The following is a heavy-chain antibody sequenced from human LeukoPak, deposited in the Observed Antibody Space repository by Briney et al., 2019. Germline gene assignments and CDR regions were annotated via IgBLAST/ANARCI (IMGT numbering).Heavy chain of an antibody. CDR1: GFTFSDYY. V-gene: IGHV3-11*01. CDR3: ASFMTGTTRTENDAFDI. CDR2: ISSSGSTI. D-gene: IGHD1-1*01. Sequence: GGSLRLSCAASGFTFSDYYMSWIRQAPGKGLEWVSYISSSGSTIYYADSVKGRFTISRDNAKNSLYLQMNSLRAEDTAVYYCASFMTGTTRTENDAFDIWGQGTMVTVSS. J-gene: IGHJ3*02.